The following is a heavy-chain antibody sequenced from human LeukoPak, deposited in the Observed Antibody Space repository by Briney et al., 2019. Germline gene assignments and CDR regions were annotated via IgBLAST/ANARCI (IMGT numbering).Heavy chain of an antibody. V-gene: IGHV3-74*01. Sequence: GGSLRLSCAASGFTYSSYWMRWVRQAPGKGLVWVGHINSDGSSTTYADSVKGRFTISRDNAKNTLYLQMNSLGAEDTAVYYCARGLTIFGAVNDAFDIWGQGTMVTVSS. D-gene: IGHD3-3*01. CDR1: GFTYSSYW. CDR3: ARGLTIFGAVNDAFDI. J-gene: IGHJ3*02. CDR2: INSDGSST.